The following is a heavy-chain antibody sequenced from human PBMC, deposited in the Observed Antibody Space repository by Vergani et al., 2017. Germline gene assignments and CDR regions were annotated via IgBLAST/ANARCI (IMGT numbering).Heavy chain of an antibody. J-gene: IGHJ4*02. V-gene: IGHV3-23*01. D-gene: IGHD1-26*01. CDR3: VKDAGSYENFFDS. CDR2: LIGGGGST. CDR1: GFTFSTNA. Sequence: EVQLLESGGSLKQPGGSVRLSGAASGFTFSTNAMNWVRQAPGKGLEWVSALIGGGGSTYYAAAFKGRFIISRDNSRDTLYLKMNSLRPEDTATYYCVKDAGSYENFFDSWGQGTLVTVSS.